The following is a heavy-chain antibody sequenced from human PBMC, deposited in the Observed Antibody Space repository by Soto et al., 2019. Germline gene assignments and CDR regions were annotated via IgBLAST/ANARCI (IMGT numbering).Heavy chain of an antibody. Sequence: QITLKESGPTLVKPTQTLTLTCTFSGFSLSTSGVGVGWMRQPPGKALEWLALIYWDDDKRYSPSLKSRLTITKDTSKNQVVLTMTNMDPVDTATYYCAHRPQLWSTYNWFDPWGQGTLVTVSS. CDR3: AHRPQLWSTYNWFDP. CDR1: GFSLSTSGVG. D-gene: IGHD5-18*01. J-gene: IGHJ5*02. V-gene: IGHV2-5*02. CDR2: IYWDDDK.